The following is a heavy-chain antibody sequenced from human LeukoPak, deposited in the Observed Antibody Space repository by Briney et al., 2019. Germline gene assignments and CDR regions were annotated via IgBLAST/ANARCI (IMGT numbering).Heavy chain of an antibody. D-gene: IGHD6-19*01. CDR3: ARDDRGGWPYYYYYYMDV. V-gene: IGHV4-61*01. Sequence: SQTLSLTCTVSGGSISSGSYYWSWIRQPLGKGLEWIGYIYYSGSTNYNPSLKSRVTISVDTSKNQFSLKLSSVTAADTAVYYCARDDRGGWPYYYYYYMDVWGKGTTVTVSS. CDR2: IYYSGST. CDR1: GGSISSGSYY. J-gene: IGHJ6*03.